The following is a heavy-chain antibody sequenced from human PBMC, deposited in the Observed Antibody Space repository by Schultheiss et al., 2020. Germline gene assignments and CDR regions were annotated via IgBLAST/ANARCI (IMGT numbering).Heavy chain of an antibody. CDR1: GFTFSNYW. J-gene: IGHJ5*02. CDR2: IKTDGSRT. D-gene: IGHD2-15*01. CDR3: ARRQDHCSGASCFYA. V-gene: IGHV3-74*01. Sequence: GGSLRLSCAASGFTFSNYWMHWVRQAPGKGLVWVSRIKTDGSRTSYADFVEGRFTISRDNAKNTLYLQMNSLRAEDTAVYYCARRQDHCSGASCFYAWAKGTLVTVSS.